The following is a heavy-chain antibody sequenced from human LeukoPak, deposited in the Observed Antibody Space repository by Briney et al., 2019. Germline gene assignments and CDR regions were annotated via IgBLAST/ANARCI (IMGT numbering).Heavy chain of an antibody. D-gene: IGHD4-11*01. Sequence: GGSLRLSCAASGFTFSSYWMSWVRQAPGKGLEWVANIKQDGGETFYVDSVKGRFTISRDNAKNSLYLQMNSLRAEDTPVYYCAREDHSNYNYWGQGTLVTVSS. CDR1: GFTFSSYW. CDR3: AREDHSNYNY. J-gene: IGHJ4*02. V-gene: IGHV3-7*01. CDR2: IKQDGGET.